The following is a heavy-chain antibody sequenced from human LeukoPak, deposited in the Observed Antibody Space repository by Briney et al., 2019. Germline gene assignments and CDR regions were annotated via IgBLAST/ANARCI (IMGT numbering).Heavy chain of an antibody. CDR3: VRGGQGDGYSADEAFDI. Sequence: SQTLSLTCAISGDSVSSNSTACNWIRQSPSRGLEWLGRTYYRSKWYSDCAVSVKSRITINPDTSKNQFSLQLNSVTPEDTAVYYCVRGGQGDGYSADEAFDIWGQGTMVTVSS. CDR1: GDSVSSNSTA. J-gene: IGHJ3*02. CDR2: TYYRSKWYS. V-gene: IGHV6-1*01. D-gene: IGHD5-24*01.